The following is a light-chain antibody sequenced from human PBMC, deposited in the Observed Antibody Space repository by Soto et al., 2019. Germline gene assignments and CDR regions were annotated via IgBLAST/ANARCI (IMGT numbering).Light chain of an antibody. J-gene: IGLJ3*02. V-gene: IGLV2-8*01. CDR1: SSDVGGYNY. CDR3: SAYAGSSPWV. Sequence: QSAPTQPPSASGSPGQSVTFSCTGTSSDVGGYNYVSWYQQYPGKAPKLMIYEVYKRHSGVPDRFSGSKSGNTASLTVSGLQPEDEAEYYCSAYAGSSPWVFGGGTKLPVL. CDR2: EVY.